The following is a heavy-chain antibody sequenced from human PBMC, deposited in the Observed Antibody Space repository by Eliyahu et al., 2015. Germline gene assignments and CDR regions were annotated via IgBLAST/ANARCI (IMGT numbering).Heavy chain of an antibody. J-gene: IGHJ6*03. CDR3: ARDLTIYVETYYYYYMDV. CDR2: IYSGGST. CDR1: GFXVXXNY. Sequence: EVQLVESGGGLVQPGGSLRLXXAASGFXVXXNYMXWVRQAPGKGLEWVSVIYSGGSTYYADSVKGRFTISRDNSKNTLYLQMNSLRAEDTAVYYCARDLTIYVETYYYYYMDVWGKGTTVTVSS. V-gene: IGHV3-66*02. D-gene: IGHD3-3*01.